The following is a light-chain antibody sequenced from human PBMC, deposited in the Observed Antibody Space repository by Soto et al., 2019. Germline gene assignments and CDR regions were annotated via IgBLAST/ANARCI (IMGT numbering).Light chain of an antibody. V-gene: IGKV3-15*01. CDR3: QQYNNLPET. CDR1: QTVSID. Sequence: EVVCKQSPYTVSVSQGERATLSCRASQTVSIDLAWYQQTPGQAPRLLIYGASTRATGVPPTFSGSASGTEFTLTISSLQSEDFAVYYCQQYNNLPETFGQGAKVAIK. CDR2: GAS. J-gene: IGKJ1*01.